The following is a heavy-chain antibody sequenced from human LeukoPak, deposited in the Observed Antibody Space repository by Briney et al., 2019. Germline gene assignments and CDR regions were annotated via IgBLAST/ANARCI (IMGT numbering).Heavy chain of an antibody. CDR1: GGSISSGDYY. Sequence: PSETLSLTCTVSGGSISSGDYYWSWIRQPPGKGLEWIGYIYYSGSTYYNPSLKSRVTISADTSKNQFSLKLSSVTAADTAVYYCARSTRLAAAGFDYWGQGTLVTVSS. CDR2: IYYSGST. CDR3: ARSTRLAAAGFDY. V-gene: IGHV4-30-4*01. J-gene: IGHJ4*02. D-gene: IGHD6-13*01.